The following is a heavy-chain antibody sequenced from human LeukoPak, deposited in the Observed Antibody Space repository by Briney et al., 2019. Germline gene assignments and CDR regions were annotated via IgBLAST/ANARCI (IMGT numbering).Heavy chain of an antibody. J-gene: IGHJ6*02. D-gene: IGHD2-2*02. V-gene: IGHV3-74*01. CDR2: INSDGSST. CDR1: GFTFSSYW. Sequence: GGSLRLSCAASGFTFSSYWMHWVRQAPGKGLVWVSRINSDGSSTSYADSVKGRFTISRDNAKNSLYLQMNSLRAEDTAVYYCARDPHCSSTSCYTDYYYGMDVWGQGTTVTVSS. CDR3: ARDPHCSSTSCYTDYYYGMDV.